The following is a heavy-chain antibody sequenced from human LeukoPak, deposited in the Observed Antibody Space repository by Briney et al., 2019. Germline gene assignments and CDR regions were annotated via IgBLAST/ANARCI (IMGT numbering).Heavy chain of an antibody. CDR2: IYYSGST. V-gene: IGHV4-59*01. J-gene: IGHJ3*02. Sequence: SETLSLTCTVSGGSISSYYWSWIRQPPGKGLEWIGYIYYSGSTNYNPSLKSRVTISVDTSKNQFSLKLSSVTAADTAVYYCATRDFWSGSQGRDHAFDIWGEGTMVTVSS. CDR1: GGSISSYY. D-gene: IGHD3-3*01. CDR3: ATRDFWSGSQGRDHAFDI.